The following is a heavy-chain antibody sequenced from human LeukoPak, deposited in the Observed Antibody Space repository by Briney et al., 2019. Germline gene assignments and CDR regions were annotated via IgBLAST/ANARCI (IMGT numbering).Heavy chain of an antibody. Sequence: GGSLRLSCAASGFTFSPFTNFAMSWVRQAPGEGLECVSVISAGGGSTYYADSVKGRFTISRDNSKNTLYLQMNSLRAEDTAVYYCASRRASSWYEGFDYWGQGTPVTVSS. CDR1: GFTFSPFTNFA. J-gene: IGHJ4*02. D-gene: IGHD6-13*01. CDR3: ASRRASSWYEGFDY. CDR2: ISAGGGST. V-gene: IGHV3-23*01.